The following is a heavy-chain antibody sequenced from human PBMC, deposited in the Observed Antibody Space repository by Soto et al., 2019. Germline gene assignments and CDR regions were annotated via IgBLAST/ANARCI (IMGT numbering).Heavy chain of an antibody. CDR2: IIPIFGTA. J-gene: IGHJ6*02. V-gene: IGHV1-69*13. CDR3: ASDYGGKKGYYYSGMDV. D-gene: IGHD4-17*01. Sequence: SVKVSCKASGGTFSSYAISWVRQAPGQGLEWMGGIIPIFGTANYAQKFQGRVTITADESTSTAYMELSSLRSEDTAVYYCASDYGGKKGYYYSGMDVWGQGTTVTVSS. CDR1: GGTFSSYA.